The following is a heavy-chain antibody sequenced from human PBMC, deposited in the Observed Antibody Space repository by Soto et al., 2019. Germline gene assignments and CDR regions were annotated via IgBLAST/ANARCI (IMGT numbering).Heavy chain of an antibody. J-gene: IGHJ3*02. CDR3: ARGLISGYYLYDAFDI. Sequence: PSETLSLTCTVSGGSISSGGYYWSWIRQHPGKGLEWIGYIYYSGSTYYNPSLKSRVTISVDTSKNQFSLKLSSVTAADTAVYYCARGLISGYYLYDAFDIWGQGTMVTDSS. CDR1: GGSISSGGYY. V-gene: IGHV4-31*03. CDR2: IYYSGST. D-gene: IGHD3-22*01.